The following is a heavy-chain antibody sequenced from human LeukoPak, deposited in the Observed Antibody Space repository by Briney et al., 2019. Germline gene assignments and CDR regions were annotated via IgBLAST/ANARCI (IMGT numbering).Heavy chain of an antibody. CDR3: ASLAVAGTGYYFDY. D-gene: IGHD6-19*01. CDR2: IIPILGIA. V-gene: IGHV1-69*04. Sequence: GSSVKVSCKASGGTFSSYAISWVRQAPGQGLEWMGRIIPILGIANYAQKFQGRVTITADKSTSTAYMELSSLRSEDTAVYYCASLAVAGTGYYFDYWGQGTLVTVSS. CDR1: GGTFSSYA. J-gene: IGHJ4*02.